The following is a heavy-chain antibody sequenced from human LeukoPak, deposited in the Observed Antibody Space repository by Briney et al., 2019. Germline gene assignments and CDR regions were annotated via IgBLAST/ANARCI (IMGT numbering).Heavy chain of an antibody. J-gene: IGHJ4*02. D-gene: IGHD2-15*01. Sequence: ASVKVSFKASGYIFTSYSISWVRQAPGQGLEWMGWISAYNGNTISAQKVKGRVTMTTDTSTSTAYMELRSLKSDDTAVYYCARASYCSDGSCYSDYWGQGTLVTVSS. CDR1: GYIFTSYS. V-gene: IGHV1-18*01. CDR2: ISAYNGNT. CDR3: ARASYCSDGSCYSDY.